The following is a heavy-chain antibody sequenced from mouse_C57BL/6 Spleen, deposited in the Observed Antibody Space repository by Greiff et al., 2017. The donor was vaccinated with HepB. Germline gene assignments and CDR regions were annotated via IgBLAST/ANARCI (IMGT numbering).Heavy chain of an antibody. D-gene: IGHD1-1*01. J-gene: IGHJ1*03. CDR3: ARGVLRYSYWYFDV. CDR1: GYAFTNYL. CDR2: INPGSGGT. Sequence: VHLVESGAELVRPGTSVKVSCKASGYAFTNYLIEWVKQRPGQGLEWIGVINPGSGGTNYNEKFKGKATLTADKSSSTAYMQLSSLTSEDSAVYVCARGVLRYSYWYFDVWGTGTTVTVSS. V-gene: IGHV1-54*01.